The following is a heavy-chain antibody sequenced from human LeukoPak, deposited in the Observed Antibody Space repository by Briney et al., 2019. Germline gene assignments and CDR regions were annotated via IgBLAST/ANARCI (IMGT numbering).Heavy chain of an antibody. J-gene: IGHJ5*02. D-gene: IGHD2-2*01. CDR2: ISAYNGNT. CDR1: GYTFTSYD. Sequence: ASVKVSCKASGYTFTSYDINWVRQATGQGLEWMGWISAYNGNTNYAQKLQGRVTMTTDTSTSTAYMELRSLRSDDTAVYYCARDQLDVVVPAAGGSNWFDPWGQGTLVTVSS. CDR3: ARDQLDVVVPAAGGSNWFDP. V-gene: IGHV1-18*01.